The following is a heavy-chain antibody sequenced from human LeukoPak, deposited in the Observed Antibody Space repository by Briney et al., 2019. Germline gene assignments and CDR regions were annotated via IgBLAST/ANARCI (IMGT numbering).Heavy chain of an antibody. CDR3: ARGDGYNDAEYLQH. V-gene: IGHV3-30*03. CDR1: GFTFSSYG. J-gene: IGHJ1*01. D-gene: IGHD5-24*01. CDR2: ISYDGSNK. Sequence: GRSLRLSCAASGFTFSSYGMHWVRQAPGKGLEWVAVISYDGSNKYYGDSVKGRSTISRDNSKKTLYLQMNSLRVEDTAVYYCARGDGYNDAEYLQHWGQGTLVTVS.